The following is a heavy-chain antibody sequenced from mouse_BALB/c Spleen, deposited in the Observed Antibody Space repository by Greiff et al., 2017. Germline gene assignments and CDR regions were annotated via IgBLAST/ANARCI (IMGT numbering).Heavy chain of an antibody. J-gene: IGHJ2*01. CDR2: ISSGSSTI. D-gene: IGHD2-2*01. Sequence: DVKLVESGGGLVQPGGSRKLSCAASGFTFSSFGMHWVRQAPEKGLEWVAYISSGSSTIYYADTVKGRFTISRDNPKNTLFLPMTSLRSEDTAMYCGAREGSFYGYADYWGQGTTLTVSA. CDR3: AREGSFYGYADY. CDR1: GFTFSSFG. V-gene: IGHV5-17*02.